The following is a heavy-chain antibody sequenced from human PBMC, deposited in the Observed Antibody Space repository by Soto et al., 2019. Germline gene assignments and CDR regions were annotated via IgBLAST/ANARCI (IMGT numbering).Heavy chain of an antibody. V-gene: IGHV5-51*01. D-gene: IGHD6-6*01. CDR2: IYPGDSDT. Sequence: GESLKISCKGYGYSFTSYWIGWVRQMPGKGLEWMGIIYPGDSDTRYSPSFQGQVTISADKSISTAFLQWSSLKASDTAMYYCAAGGRFIAARPGGFDYWGQGTLVTVSS. J-gene: IGHJ4*02. CDR1: GYSFTSYW. CDR3: AAGGRFIAARPGGFDY.